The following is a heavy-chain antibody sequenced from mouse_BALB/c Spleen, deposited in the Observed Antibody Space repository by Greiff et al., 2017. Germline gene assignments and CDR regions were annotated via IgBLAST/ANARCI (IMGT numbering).Heavy chain of an antibody. CDR2: ISSGGSYT. Sequence: EVKLMESGGGLVKPGGSLKLSCAASGFTFSSYTMSWVRQTPEKRLEWVATISSGGSYTYYPDSVKGRFTISRDNAKNTLYLQMSSLKSEDTAMYYCTRDRTTVAFENYFDYWGQGTTLTVSS. D-gene: IGHD1-1*01. CDR3: TRDRTTVAFENYFDY. CDR1: GFTFSSYT. V-gene: IGHV5-6-4*01. J-gene: IGHJ2*01.